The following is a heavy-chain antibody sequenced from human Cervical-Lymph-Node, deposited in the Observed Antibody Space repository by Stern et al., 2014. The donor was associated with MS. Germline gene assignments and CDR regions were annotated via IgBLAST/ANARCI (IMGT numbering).Heavy chain of an antibody. J-gene: IGHJ4*02. CDR1: GYTFTSYW. CDR3: ARQRYFDY. CDR2: IFPGGSDI. Sequence: VQLVESGPEVKRPGESLKISCQASGYTFTSYWIGWVRQMPGKGLEWIAIIFPGGSDIRYSPSFQGQVTISADKSSSTAYWQWNNLKASDTAIYYCARQRYFDYWGQGTPVTVSS. V-gene: IGHV5-51*01.